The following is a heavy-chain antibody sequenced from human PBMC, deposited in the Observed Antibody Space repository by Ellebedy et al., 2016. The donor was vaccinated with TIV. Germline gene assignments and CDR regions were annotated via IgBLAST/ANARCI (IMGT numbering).Heavy chain of an antibody. CDR2: IRSDGTTK. CDR1: GFSASG. CDR3: VKGAFPVPTVMAV. J-gene: IGHJ6*02. V-gene: IGHV3-30*02. Sequence: GESLKISCATSGFSASGMHWVRQAPGKGLEWVAFIRSDGTTKYYTDSVKGRFTISRDSYKNTLDLERNSLRAADTALYYCVKGAFPVPTVMAVWGQGTMVTVSS. D-gene: IGHD3-16*01.